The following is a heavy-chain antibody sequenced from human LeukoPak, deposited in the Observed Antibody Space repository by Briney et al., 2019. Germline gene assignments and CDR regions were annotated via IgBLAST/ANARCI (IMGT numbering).Heavy chain of an antibody. V-gene: IGHV1-8*01. CDR2: MNPNSGNT. CDR3: ARGEGIVATTYNYYMDV. Sequence: GASVKVSCKASGYTFTSYDINWVRQATGQGLEWMGWMNPNSGNTGYAQKFQGRVTMTRNTSISTAYMELSRLRSEDTAVYDCARGEGIVATTYNYYMDVWGKGTTVTVSS. D-gene: IGHD5-12*01. J-gene: IGHJ6*03. CDR1: GYTFTSYD.